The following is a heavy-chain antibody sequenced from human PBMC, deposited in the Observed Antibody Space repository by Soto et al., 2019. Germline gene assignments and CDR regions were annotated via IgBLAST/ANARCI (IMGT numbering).Heavy chain of an antibody. V-gene: IGHV4-30-4*01. D-gene: IGHD4-17*01. J-gene: IGHJ6*02. CDR2: IYYIAGP. CDR1: GDSVSNGDYS. Sequence: SATLSLTCSVSGDSVSNGDYSWSWIRQPPGKGLEWIGYIYYIAGPYYNPSLQSRVTISMDTSKNQVSLNLTSVTDADTAVYFCARDPYQDYGDSHYYYALDAWGPGLTVTVSS. CDR3: ARDPYQDYGDSHYYYALDA.